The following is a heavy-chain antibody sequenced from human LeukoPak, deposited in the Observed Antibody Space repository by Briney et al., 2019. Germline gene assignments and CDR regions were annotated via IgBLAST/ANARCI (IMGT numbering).Heavy chain of an antibody. J-gene: IGHJ4*02. CDR3: ARDPASGSGSSIVPTYFDY. V-gene: IGHV3-11*04. Sequence: GGSLRLSCAASGFTFSDYYMSWIRQAPGKGLEWISCISSSGSTIYYADSVKGRFTISRDNAKNSLYLQMNSLRAEDTAVYYCARDPASGSGSSIVPTYFDYWGQGTLVTVSS. D-gene: IGHD6-6*01. CDR2: ISSSGSTI. CDR1: GFTFSDYY.